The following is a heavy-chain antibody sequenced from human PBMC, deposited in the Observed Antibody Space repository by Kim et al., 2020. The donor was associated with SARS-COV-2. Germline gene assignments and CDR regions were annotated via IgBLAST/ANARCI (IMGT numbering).Heavy chain of an antibody. CDR3: AKDLTYYYGSGSYTPFDY. V-gene: IGHV3-30*02. D-gene: IGHD3-10*01. J-gene: IGHJ4*02. Sequence: KGRFTISRDNSKNTLYLQMNRLRAAETAVYYCAKDLTYYYGSGSYTPFDYWGQGNLVTVSS.